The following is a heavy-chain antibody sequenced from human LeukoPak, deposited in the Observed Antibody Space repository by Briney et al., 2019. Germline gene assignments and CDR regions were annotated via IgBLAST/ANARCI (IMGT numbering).Heavy chain of an antibody. CDR1: GFTFTSSA. CDR3: AAVPGIAAAGTTFDY. D-gene: IGHD6-13*01. CDR2: IVVGSGNT. Sequence: SVKVSCKASGFTFTSSAVQWVRQARGQRLEWIGWIVVGSGNTNYAQKFQERVTITRDMSTSTAYMELSSLRSEDTAVYYCAAVPGIAAAGTTFDYWGQGTLVTVSS. J-gene: IGHJ4*02. V-gene: IGHV1-58*01.